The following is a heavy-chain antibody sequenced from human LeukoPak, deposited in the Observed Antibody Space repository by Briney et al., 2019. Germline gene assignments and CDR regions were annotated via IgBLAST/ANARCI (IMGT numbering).Heavy chain of an antibody. J-gene: IGHJ4*02. CDR2: IEQDSIEK. CDR3: ARESAGNDY. V-gene: IGHV3-7*01. Sequence: GGPLRLSCAVSGFTFSNYAINWVRQAPGKGLEWVANIEQDSIEKYYVGSVKGRFTISRDNAKNSLYLQMNSLRAEDTAMYYCARESAGNDYWGLGTLVTVSS. D-gene: IGHD6-13*01. CDR1: GFTFSNYA.